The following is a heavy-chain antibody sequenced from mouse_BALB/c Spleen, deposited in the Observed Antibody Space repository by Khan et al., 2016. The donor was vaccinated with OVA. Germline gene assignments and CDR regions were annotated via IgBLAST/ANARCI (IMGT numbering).Heavy chain of an antibody. V-gene: IGHV1-9*01. Sequence: QVQLQQSGGDLMKPGASVKISCKATGYTFSSYWIEWVKQRPGHGLEWIGQIFPGSVSTTYNEKFKGKATFTADTSSNTAYMQLSSLTSEDSDCYYCARGGYGGFAYWGQGTLVTVSA. J-gene: IGHJ3*01. D-gene: IGHD2-2*01. CDR1: GYTFSSYW. CDR2: IFPGSVST. CDR3: ARGGYGGFAY.